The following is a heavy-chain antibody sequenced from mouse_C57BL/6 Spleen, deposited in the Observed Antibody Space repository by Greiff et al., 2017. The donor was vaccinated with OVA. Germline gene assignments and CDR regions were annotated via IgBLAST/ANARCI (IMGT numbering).Heavy chain of an antibody. J-gene: IGHJ1*03. CDR1: GYSITSDY. CDR2: ISYSGST. V-gene: IGHV3-8*01. Sequence: EVQLQQSGPGLAKPSQTLSLPCSVTGYSITSDYWNWIRKFPGNKLEYMGYISYSGSTYYNPSLKSRISITRDTSKNQYYLQLNSVTTEDTATYYGARSLYSNYFYWYCDVWGTGTTVTVSS. D-gene: IGHD2-5*01. CDR3: ARSLYSNYFYWYCDV.